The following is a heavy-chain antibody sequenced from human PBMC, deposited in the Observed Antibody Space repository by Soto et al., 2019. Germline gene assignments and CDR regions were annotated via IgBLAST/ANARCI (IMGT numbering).Heavy chain of an antibody. J-gene: IGHJ4*02. CDR3: ASAVVAATPVDY. V-gene: IGHV1-46*01. D-gene: IGHD2-15*01. Sequence: ASVKVSCKASGYTFTSYYMHWVRQAPGQGLEWMGIINPSGGSTSYAQKFQGRVTMTRDTSTSTVYMELSSLRSEDTAVYYCASAVVAATPVDYWGQGTLVTVSS. CDR1: GYTFTSYY. CDR2: INPSGGST.